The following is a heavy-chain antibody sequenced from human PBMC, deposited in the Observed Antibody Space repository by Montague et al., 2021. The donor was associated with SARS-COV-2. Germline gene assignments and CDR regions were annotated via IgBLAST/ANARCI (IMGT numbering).Heavy chain of an antibody. V-gene: IGHV4-4*07. CDR3: ARDTRRVEESGPWDRNGMDV. D-gene: IGHD1-26*01. J-gene: IGHJ6*02. CDR1: GDSISGYY. Sequence: SETLSLTCSVSGDSISGYYWGWIRQPAGRRLEWIGRVYPSGTTDYNPSLGSRVTVSVDTSKNQFSLKLTSVTAADTAVYYRARDTRRVEESGPWDRNGMDVWGQGTTVIVSS. CDR2: VYPSGTT.